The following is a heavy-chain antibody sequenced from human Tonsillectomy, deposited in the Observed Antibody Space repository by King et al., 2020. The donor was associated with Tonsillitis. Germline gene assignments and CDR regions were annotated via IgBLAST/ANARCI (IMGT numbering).Heavy chain of an antibody. Sequence: VQLVESGGGVVQPGRSLRLSCVASGFTFSNYAMHWVRQAPGKGLEWVAVISYDGSHKYYADSVKGRFTISRDTSKNTLYLQMHSLRAEDTAVYYCARXXXXYDXXXYFXXWGXXXXVXVS. CDR2: ISYDGSHK. V-gene: IGHV3-30*04. CDR1: GFTFSNYA. J-gene: IGHJ5*01. D-gene: IGHD3-22*01. CDR3: ARXXXXYDXXXYFXX.